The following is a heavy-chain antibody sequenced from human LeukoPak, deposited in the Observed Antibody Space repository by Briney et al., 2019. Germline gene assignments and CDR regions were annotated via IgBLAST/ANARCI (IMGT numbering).Heavy chain of an antibody. D-gene: IGHD3-3*01. Sequence: PSETLSLTCTVSGGSISSYYWSWIRQPPGKGLEWIGYIYYSGSTNYNPSLKSRVTISVDTSKNQFSLKLSSVTAADTAVYYCARGEIWSGSSPFDYWGQGTLVTVSS. CDR2: IYYSGST. V-gene: IGHV4-59*01. CDR3: ARGEIWSGSSPFDY. J-gene: IGHJ4*02. CDR1: GGSISSYY.